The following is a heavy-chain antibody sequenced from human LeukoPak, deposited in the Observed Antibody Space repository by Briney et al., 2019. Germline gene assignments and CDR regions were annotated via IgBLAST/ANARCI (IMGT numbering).Heavy chain of an antibody. J-gene: IGHJ3*02. CDR1: GYTFTTFA. D-gene: IGHD1-26*01. V-gene: IGHV1-8*02. CDR3: ARDGRAFDI. Sequence: ASVQVSCKASGYTFTTFALIWVRQATGQGLEWMGWMNPNSGNTGYAQKFQGRVTMTRNTSISTAYMELSSLRSEDTAVYYCARDGRAFDIWGQGTMVTVSS. CDR2: MNPNSGNT.